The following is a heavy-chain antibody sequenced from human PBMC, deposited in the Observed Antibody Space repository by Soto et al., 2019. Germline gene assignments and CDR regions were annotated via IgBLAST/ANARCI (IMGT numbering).Heavy chain of an antibody. CDR1: GYSFTSYW. D-gene: IGHD3-9*01. J-gene: IGHJ4*02. CDR3: ARLFPSYYDILTGTYYFDY. Sequence: GKSLKISCKGSGYSFTSYWIGWVRQMPGKGLEWMGIIYPGDSDTRYSPSFQGQVTISADKSISTAYLQWSSLKASDTAMYYCARLFPSYYDILTGTYYFDYWGQGTLVTVSS. CDR2: IYPGDSDT. V-gene: IGHV5-51*01.